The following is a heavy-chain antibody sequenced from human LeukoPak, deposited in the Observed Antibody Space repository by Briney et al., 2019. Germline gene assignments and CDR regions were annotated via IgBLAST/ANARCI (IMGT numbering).Heavy chain of an antibody. J-gene: IGHJ4*02. CDR2: IYYSGST. Sequence: SETLSLTCTVSGGSIRSYYWSWIRQPPGKGLEWIGYIYYSGSTNYNPSLKSRVTISVDTSKNQFSLKLSSVTAADTAVYYCARDDQTTSAFDYWGQGTLVTVSS. CDR1: GGSIRSYY. D-gene: IGHD1-7*01. CDR3: ARDDQTTSAFDY. V-gene: IGHV4-59*01.